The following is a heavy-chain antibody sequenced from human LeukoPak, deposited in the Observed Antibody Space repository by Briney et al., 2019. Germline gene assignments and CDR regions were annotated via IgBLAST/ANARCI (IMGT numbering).Heavy chain of an antibody. D-gene: IGHD3-3*01. V-gene: IGHV4-38-2*02. Sequence: PSETLSLTCTVSGYSISSGYYWGWIRPPPGKGLEWIGNIYHTGSTSYNPSLESRVTISLDLSKNQFSLRLSSVTAADTALYYCVREGPIRFLEQIDYWGQGTLVTVSS. J-gene: IGHJ4*02. CDR3: VREGPIRFLEQIDY. CDR2: IYHTGST. CDR1: GYSISSGYY.